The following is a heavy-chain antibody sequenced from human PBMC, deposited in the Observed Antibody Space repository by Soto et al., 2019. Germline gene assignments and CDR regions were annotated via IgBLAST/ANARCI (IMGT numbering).Heavy chain of an antibody. CDR3: ARGHSTDCSNGVCSFFYNHEMDV. CDR1: GYSFTDYH. D-gene: IGHD2-8*01. Sequence: ASVKVSCKASGYSFTDYHVHWVRQAPGQGLEWLGRINPKSGGTSTAQKFQGWVTMARDTSINTAYMDLTRLRSDDTAVYYCARGHSTDCSNGVCSFFYNHEMDVWGQGTPITV. J-gene: IGHJ6*02. V-gene: IGHV1-2*04. CDR2: INPKSGGT.